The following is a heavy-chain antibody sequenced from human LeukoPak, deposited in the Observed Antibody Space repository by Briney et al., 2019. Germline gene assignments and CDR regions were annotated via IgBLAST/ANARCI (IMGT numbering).Heavy chain of an antibody. V-gene: IGHV3-30*04. Sequence: PGGSLRLSCTASGVPLSHYAMHWVRQAPGRGLEWVAVISFDGTNKYYGDSVEGRFSVSRDNSKSTLYLQMNSLRPDDTAMYYCATDYGDYEPIDYWGQGTLVTVSS. J-gene: IGHJ4*02. CDR2: ISFDGTNK. D-gene: IGHD4-17*01. CDR3: ATDYGDYEPIDY. CDR1: GVPLSHYA.